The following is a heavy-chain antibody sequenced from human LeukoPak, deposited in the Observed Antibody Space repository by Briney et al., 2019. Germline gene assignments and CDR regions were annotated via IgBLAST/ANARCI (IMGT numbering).Heavy chain of an antibody. CDR3: AKDLPLPVAGTDY. V-gene: IGHV3-30*18. CDR2: ISYDGSNK. D-gene: IGHD6-19*01. Sequence: GGSLRLSCAASGFTFSRCWMKWVRQAPGKGLEWVAVISYDGSNKYYADSVKGRFTISRDNSKNTLYLQMNSLRAEDTAVYYCAKDLPLPVAGTDYWGQGTLVTVSS. CDR1: GFTFSRCW. J-gene: IGHJ4*02.